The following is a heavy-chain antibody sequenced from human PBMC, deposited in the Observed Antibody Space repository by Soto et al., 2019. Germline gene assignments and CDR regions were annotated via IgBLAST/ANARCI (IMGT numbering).Heavy chain of an antibody. Sequence: SETLSLTCAVYGGSFSGYYWSWIRQPPGKGLEWIGEINHSGSTNYNPSLKSRVTISVDTSKNQFSLKLSSVTAADTAVYYCARTQPGDYVWGSYRNSFGSFTYWGQGTLVTVSS. J-gene: IGHJ4*02. D-gene: IGHD3-16*02. CDR3: ARTQPGDYVWGSYRNSFGSFTY. CDR1: GGSFSGYY. CDR2: INHSGST. V-gene: IGHV4-34*01.